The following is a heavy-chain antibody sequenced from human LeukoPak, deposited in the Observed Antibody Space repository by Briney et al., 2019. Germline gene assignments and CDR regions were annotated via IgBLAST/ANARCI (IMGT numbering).Heavy chain of an antibody. CDR3: ARDSGGY. D-gene: IGHD3-16*01. Sequence: GGSLRLSCAASGFDFSRSDMHWVRQAPGKGLEWVSSISSSSSYIYYADSAKGRFTISRDNAKNSLYLQMNSLRAEDTAVYYCARDSGGYWGQGTLVTVSS. CDR1: GFDFSRSD. V-gene: IGHV3-21*01. J-gene: IGHJ4*02. CDR2: ISSSSSYI.